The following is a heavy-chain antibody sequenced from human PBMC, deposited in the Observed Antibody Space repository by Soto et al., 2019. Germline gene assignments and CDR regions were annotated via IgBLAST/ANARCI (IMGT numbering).Heavy chain of an antibody. CDR2: IIPIFGTA. V-gene: IGHV1-69*01. CDR3: ARGGLHSSGWYGNFDY. D-gene: IGHD6-19*01. CDR1: GGTFSSYA. J-gene: IGHJ4*02. Sequence: QVQLVQSGAEVKKPGSSVKVSCKASGGTFSSYAISWVRQAPGQGLEWMGGIIPIFGTANYAQKFQGRVTITADESTSSAYMELSSLRSEDMAVYYCARGGLHSSGWYGNFDYWGQGTLVTVSS.